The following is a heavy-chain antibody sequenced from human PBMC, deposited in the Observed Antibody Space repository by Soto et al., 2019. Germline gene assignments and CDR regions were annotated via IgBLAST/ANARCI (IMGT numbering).Heavy chain of an antibody. V-gene: IGHV3-30-3*01. Sequence: QVQLVESGGGVVQPGRSRRLSCAASGFTFSSYAMHWVRQAPGKGLEWVAVISYDGSNKYYADSVKGRFTISRDNSKNTLYLQMNSLRAEDTAVYYCAREGSSGWYGGGWFDPWGQGTLVTVSS. J-gene: IGHJ5*02. D-gene: IGHD6-19*01. CDR1: GFTFSSYA. CDR3: AREGSSGWYGGGWFDP. CDR2: ISYDGSNK.